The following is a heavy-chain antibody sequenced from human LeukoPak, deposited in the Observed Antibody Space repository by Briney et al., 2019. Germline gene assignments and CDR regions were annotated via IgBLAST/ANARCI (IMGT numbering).Heavy chain of an antibody. V-gene: IGHV5-51*01. J-gene: IGHJ4*02. D-gene: IGHD3-3*01. CDR2: IYPGDAET. Sequence: GAPLKTSCKASGYSFTGYCIGWVRRMPGKGLKWRGVIYPGDAETRYSPSFQGQVTISVDKSISTASLQWSSLKASDTAMYNWAKIGDYDFWSWDLDDGGQGTLVTVS. CDR3: AKIGDYDFWSWDLDD. CDR1: GYSFTGYC.